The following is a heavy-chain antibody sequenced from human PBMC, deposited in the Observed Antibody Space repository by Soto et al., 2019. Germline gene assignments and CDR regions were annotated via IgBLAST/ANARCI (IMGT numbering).Heavy chain of an antibody. V-gene: IGHV2-70*01. CDR1: GFSLTTGGMC. CDR3: ARVPGYYDSSGFIGFDS. CDR2: IDWDDDK. Sequence: CGPTLVNPTQTLTLTCTFSGFSLTTGGMCVAWIRQPPGKALEWLALIDWDDDKNYSTSLKTRLTISKDTSKNQVVLTMTNMDPVDTATYYCARVPGYYDSSGFIGFDSWGQGTLVTLSS. D-gene: IGHD3-22*01. J-gene: IGHJ4*02.